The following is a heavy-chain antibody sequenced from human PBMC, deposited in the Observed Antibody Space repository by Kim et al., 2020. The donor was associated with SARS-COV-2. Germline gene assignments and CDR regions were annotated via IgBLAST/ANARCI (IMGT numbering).Heavy chain of an antibody. Sequence: GGSLRLSCAASGFTFSSYSMNWVRQAPGKGLEWVSSISSSSRDIYYADSVKGRFTISRDNAKNSLYLQMNSLRAEDTAVYYCARDFPLAVPFDSWGQGTLVTVSS. CDR2: ISSSSRDI. CDR3: ARDFPLAVPFDS. CDR1: GFTFSSYS. J-gene: IGHJ4*02. D-gene: IGHD4-17*01. V-gene: IGHV3-21*01.